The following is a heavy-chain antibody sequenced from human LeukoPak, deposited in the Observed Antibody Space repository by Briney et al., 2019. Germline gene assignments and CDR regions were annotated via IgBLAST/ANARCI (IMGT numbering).Heavy chain of an antibody. Sequence: GGSLRLSCAASGFTFSDYYMSWIRQAPGKGLEWVSYISSSGSTIYYADSVKGRFTISRDNAKNSLYLQMNSLRAEDTAVYHCARDRANYCSGGSCPPRGYGMDVWGQGTTVTVSS. V-gene: IGHV3-11*01. J-gene: IGHJ6*02. D-gene: IGHD2-15*01. CDR2: ISSSGSTI. CDR1: GFTFSDYY. CDR3: ARDRANYCSGGSCPPRGYGMDV.